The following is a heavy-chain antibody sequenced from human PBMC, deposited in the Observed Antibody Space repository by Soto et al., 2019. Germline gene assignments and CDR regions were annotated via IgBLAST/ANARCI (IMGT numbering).Heavy chain of an antibody. V-gene: IGHV3-23*01. J-gene: IGHJ3*02. CDR2: ISASGEST. CDR3: AHPRGYGVFDAYDI. Sequence: GGSLRLSCTASGFTFSTYAMSWVRQAPGKGLEWVSAISASGESTYSADSVKGRFTISRDNSMNALYLQMSSLRIEDTAVYYCAHPRGYGVFDAYDIWGQGTRVTVSS. D-gene: IGHD4-17*01. CDR1: GFTFSTYA.